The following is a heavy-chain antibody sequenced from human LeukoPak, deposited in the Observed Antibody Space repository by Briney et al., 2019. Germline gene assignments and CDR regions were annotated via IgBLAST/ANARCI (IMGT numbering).Heavy chain of an antibody. D-gene: IGHD3-22*01. CDR2: ISHDESNK. Sequence: GRSLRLSCAASGFIFSGYGMHWVRQAPGKGLEWVALISHDESNKHYADSVKGRFTISRDNSKNTLYLQMNSLRVEDTAVYYCANGGLWLPTRTAWGQGTLVTVPS. CDR1: GFIFSGYG. J-gene: IGHJ5*02. V-gene: IGHV3-30*18. CDR3: ANGGLWLPTRTA.